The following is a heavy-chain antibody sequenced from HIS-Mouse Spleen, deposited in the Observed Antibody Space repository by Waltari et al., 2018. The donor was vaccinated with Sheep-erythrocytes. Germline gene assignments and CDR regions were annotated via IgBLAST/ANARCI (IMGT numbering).Heavy chain of an antibody. CDR2: IGGSGGST. Sequence: EVQLLESGGGLVQPGGSLRLSGGPAGCTLSSHAMSWVRQAPGKGLEWVSAIGGSGGSTYYADSVKGRFTISRDNSKNTLYLQMNSLRAEDTAVYYCAKRRTGDGGLDYWGQGTLVTVSS. CDR1: GCTLSSHA. V-gene: IGHV3-23*01. J-gene: IGHJ4*02. D-gene: IGHD7-27*01. CDR3: AKRRTGDGGLDY.